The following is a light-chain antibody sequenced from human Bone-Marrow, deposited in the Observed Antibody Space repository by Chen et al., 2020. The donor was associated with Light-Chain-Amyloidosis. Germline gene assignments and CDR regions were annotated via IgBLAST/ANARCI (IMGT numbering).Light chain of an antibody. Sequence: QSALTQPASVSGSPGQSITISCTGTSSDVGGYNYVSWYHQHPGKAPKLMIYDVSNRPSGVSNRFSGPKSGNTASLTICGRQAEDEADYSCSSYTSSSTVFGGGTKLTVL. CDR3: SSYTSSSTV. CDR2: DVS. CDR1: SSDVGGYNY. J-gene: IGLJ2*01. V-gene: IGLV2-14*03.